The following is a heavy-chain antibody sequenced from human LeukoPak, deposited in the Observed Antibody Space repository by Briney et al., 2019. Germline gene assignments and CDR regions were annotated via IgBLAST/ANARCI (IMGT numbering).Heavy chain of an antibody. CDR1: GGSFSGYY. J-gene: IGHJ3*02. Sequence: SETLSLTCAVYGGSFSGYYWSWIRQPPGKGLEWIGEINHSGSTNYNPSLESRVTISVDTSKNQFSLKLSSVTAADTAAYYCARNQWLAEGNAFDIWGQGTMVTVSS. V-gene: IGHV4-34*01. CDR2: INHSGST. CDR3: ARNQWLAEGNAFDI. D-gene: IGHD6-19*01.